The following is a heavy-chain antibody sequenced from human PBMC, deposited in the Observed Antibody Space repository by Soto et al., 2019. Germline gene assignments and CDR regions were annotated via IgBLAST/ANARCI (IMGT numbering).Heavy chain of an antibody. J-gene: IGHJ1*01. CDR2: INHSVRT. V-gene: IGHV4-34*01. Sequence: QVQLQQWGAGLLKPSETLSLNCAFYGGSFSGYYWSWIRQPPGKGLEWIGEINHSVRTRYKPPLESRVTVSVDTSKSQFSLLLNSVTAAATAVYSCARVSKYSSIVQHWGQGALVTVSS. CDR1: GGSFSGYY. CDR3: ARVSKYSSIVQH. D-gene: IGHD6-13*01.